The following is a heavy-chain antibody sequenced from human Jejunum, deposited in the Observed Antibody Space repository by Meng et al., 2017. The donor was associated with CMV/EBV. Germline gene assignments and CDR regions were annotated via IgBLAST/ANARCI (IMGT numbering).Heavy chain of an antibody. CDR2: INANSGDT. CDR3: ARDTSYGSGSPFDY. D-gene: IGHD3-10*01. J-gene: IGHJ4*02. Sequence: SGYTFTVYYMHWVRQAPGQGLEWMGWINANSGDTNYAQKFPGMVPLTRDTSISTAYMELSRLRSDDTAVYYCARDTSYGSGSPFDYWGQGTLVTVSS. V-gene: IGHV1-2*02. CDR1: GYTFTVYY.